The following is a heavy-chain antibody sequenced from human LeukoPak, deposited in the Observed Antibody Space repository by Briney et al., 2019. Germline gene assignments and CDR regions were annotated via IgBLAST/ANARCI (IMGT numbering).Heavy chain of an antibody. CDR3: ARDNGVRGVHFDY. J-gene: IGHJ4*02. D-gene: IGHD3-10*01. V-gene: IGHV4-31*03. Sequence: SETLSLTCTVSGGSISSGGYYWSWIRQHPGKGLEWIGYIYYSGSTYYNPSLKSRVTISVDTSKNQFSLKLSSVTAADTAVYYCARDNGVRGVHFDYWGQGTLVTVSS. CDR2: IYYSGST. CDR1: GGSISSGGYY.